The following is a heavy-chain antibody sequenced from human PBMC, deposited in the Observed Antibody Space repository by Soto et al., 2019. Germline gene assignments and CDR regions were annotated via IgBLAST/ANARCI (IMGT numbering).Heavy chain of an antibody. J-gene: IGHJ6*02. D-gene: IGHD2-2*01. V-gene: IGHV4-30-4*01. CDR3: ARAGQLPRDYYYYGMDV. CDR2: IYYSGST. Sequence: SLTCTISGGSISSGDYYWSWIRQPPGKGLEWIGYIYYSGSTYYNPSLKSRVTISVDTSKNQFSLKLSSVTAADTAVYYCARAGQLPRDYYYYGMDVWGQGTTVTVSS. CDR1: GGSISSGDYY.